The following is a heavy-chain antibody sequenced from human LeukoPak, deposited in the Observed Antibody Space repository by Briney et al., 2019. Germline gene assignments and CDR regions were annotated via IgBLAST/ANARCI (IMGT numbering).Heavy chain of an antibody. Sequence: GGSLRLSCAASGFTFNNYAIHWVRQAPGKGLNWVAVISYDGTKTNYAESVKGRFTISRDNSKNTLFLQMNSLRVDDTAVYYCARDDGGTAAGLYWGQGTLVTVSS. CDR3: ARDDGGTAAGLY. D-gene: IGHD6-13*01. J-gene: IGHJ4*02. CDR1: GFTFNNYA. CDR2: ISYDGTKT. V-gene: IGHV3-30*04.